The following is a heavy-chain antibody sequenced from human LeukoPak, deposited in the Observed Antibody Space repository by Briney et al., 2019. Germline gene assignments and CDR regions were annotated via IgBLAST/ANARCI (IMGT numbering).Heavy chain of an antibody. D-gene: IGHD2-15*01. Sequence: ASVKVSCKPSGYTFTGYYIQWVRQAPGQALEWMGWINPNSGGTNSAQKFQGRVTLTRDTSISTAYMELSGLRSDDTAVYYCARGVVAATFYYYMDVWGKGTMVTVSS. J-gene: IGHJ6*03. CDR3: ARGVVAATFYYYMDV. CDR1: GYTFTGYY. V-gene: IGHV1-2*02. CDR2: INPNSGGT.